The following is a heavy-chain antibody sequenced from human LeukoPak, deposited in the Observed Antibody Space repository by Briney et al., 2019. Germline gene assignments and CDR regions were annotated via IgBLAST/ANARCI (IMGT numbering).Heavy chain of an antibody. Sequence: PGGSLRLSCAASGFTFSRYSMNWVRQAPGKGLEWVSSISSSSSYIYYADSVKGRFTISRDNAKNSLYLQMNSLRAEDTAVYYCAKEIEYYYDLNGPGYWGQGTLVTVSS. J-gene: IGHJ4*02. CDR3: AKEIEYYYDLNGPGY. V-gene: IGHV3-21*01. CDR2: ISSSSSYI. D-gene: IGHD3-22*01. CDR1: GFTFSRYS.